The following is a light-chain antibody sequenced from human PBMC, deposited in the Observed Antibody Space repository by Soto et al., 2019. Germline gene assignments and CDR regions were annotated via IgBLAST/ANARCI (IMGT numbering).Light chain of an antibody. Sequence: DIQMTQSPSSLSASVGDRVTITCRASQSISSYLNWYQQKPGKAPQLLIYAASSLQSGVPSRFSGSGSGTDFTLTISSLQPEDFATYYCQQSYSTLWTLGQGTKVDIK. CDR3: QQSYSTLWT. J-gene: IGKJ1*01. V-gene: IGKV1-39*01. CDR2: AAS. CDR1: QSISSY.